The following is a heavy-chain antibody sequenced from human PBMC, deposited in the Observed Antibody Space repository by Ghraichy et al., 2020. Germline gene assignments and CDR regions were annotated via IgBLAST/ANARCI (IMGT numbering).Heavy chain of an antibody. CDR3: AKDKSWSHAFDI. V-gene: IGHV3-23*01. J-gene: IGHJ3*02. D-gene: IGHD6-13*01. CDR1: GFTFSSYA. Sequence: GESLNISCAASGFTFSSYAMSWVRQAPGKGLEWVSAISGSGGSTYYADSVKGRFTISRDNSKNTLYLQMNSLRAEDTAVYYCAKDKSWSHAFDIWGQGTMVTVSS. CDR2: ISGSGGST.